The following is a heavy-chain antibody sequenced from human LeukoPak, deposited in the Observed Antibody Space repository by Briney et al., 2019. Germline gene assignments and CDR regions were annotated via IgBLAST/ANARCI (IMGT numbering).Heavy chain of an antibody. CDR2: ISAYNGNT. J-gene: IGHJ3*02. CDR1: GYTFTSYG. V-gene: IGHV1-18*01. CDR3: AREVRYAFDI. Sequence: VASVTVSCTASGYTFTSYGISWVRQAPGQGLEWMGWISAYNGNTNYAQKLQGRVTMTTDTSTSTAYMELRSLRSDDTAVYYCAREVRYAFDIWGQGTMVTVSS.